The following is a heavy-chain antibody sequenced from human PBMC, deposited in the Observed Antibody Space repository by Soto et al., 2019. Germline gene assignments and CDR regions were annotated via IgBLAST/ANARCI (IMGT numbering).Heavy chain of an antibody. CDR2: ISSSGST. CDR1: GGSIRNSGSY. D-gene: IGHD4-4*01. Sequence: QVQLQDSGPGLVKPSQTLSLTCTVSGGSIRNSGSYWSWIRQLPGKGLEWVGFISSSGSTDYAPSLKSRVTTSVDTSKNQFSLNLSSVTAADTAVYYCGRDAVTKRDFYYYGMDVWGRGTTVTVSS. CDR3: GRDAVTKRDFYYYGMDV. J-gene: IGHJ6*02. V-gene: IGHV4-31*03.